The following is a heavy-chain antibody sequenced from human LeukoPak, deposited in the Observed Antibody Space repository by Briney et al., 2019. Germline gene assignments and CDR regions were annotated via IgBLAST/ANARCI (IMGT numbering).Heavy chain of an antibody. CDR3: ARDNYDSSTPYYFDY. D-gene: IGHD3-22*01. J-gene: IGHJ4*02. CDR1: GFTFSGYE. Sequence: GGSLRLSCAASGFTFSGYEMNWVRQAPGKGLEWVSYISSIGSTIYYADAVDGRFTISRDNAKNSLYLQMNSLRAEDTAVYYCARDNYDSSTPYYFDYWGQGTLVTVSS. V-gene: IGHV3-48*03. CDR2: ISSIGSTI.